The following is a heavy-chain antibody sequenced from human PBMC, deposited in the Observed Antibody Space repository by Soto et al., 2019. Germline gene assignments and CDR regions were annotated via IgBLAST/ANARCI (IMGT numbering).Heavy chain of an antibody. J-gene: IGHJ3*02. Sequence: QVQLVQSGAEVKKPGSSVKVSCKASGGTFSSYAISWVRQAPGQGLEWMGGIIPIFGTANYAQKFQGRVTITADESTSTAYSELSSLRSEDTAVYYCARSIVVVPAAIVAFDIWGQGTMVTVSS. CDR3: ARSIVVVPAAIVAFDI. CDR1: GGTFSSYA. CDR2: IIPIFGTA. D-gene: IGHD2-2*01. V-gene: IGHV1-69*01.